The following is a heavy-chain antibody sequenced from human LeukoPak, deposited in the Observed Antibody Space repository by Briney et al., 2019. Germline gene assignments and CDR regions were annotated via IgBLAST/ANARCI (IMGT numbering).Heavy chain of an antibody. CDR3: AREGSGSLPHLDH. J-gene: IGHJ4*02. D-gene: IGHD3-10*01. CDR1: GSTFTSHG. Sequence: SVKVSCKASGSTFTSHGISWVRQAPGQGLERMGIINPSGGGTRYAQKFQGRVTMTRDTSTSTVYMELSSQRSEDTAVYYCAREGSGSLPHLDHWGQGTLVTVSS. CDR2: INPSGGGT. V-gene: IGHV1-46*01.